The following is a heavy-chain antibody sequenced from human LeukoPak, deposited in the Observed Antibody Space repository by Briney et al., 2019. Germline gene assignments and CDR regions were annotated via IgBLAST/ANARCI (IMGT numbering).Heavy chain of an antibody. Sequence: ASVKVSCKASGYTFTGYYMHWVRQAPGQGLEWMGWISVYNGNTNYAQNLQGRVTTTTDTSTSTAYMELRSLRSDDTAVYYCARDVAWISGYAPYFDYWGQGTLVTVSS. V-gene: IGHV1-18*04. CDR2: ISVYNGNT. CDR1: GYTFTGYY. J-gene: IGHJ4*01. CDR3: ARDVAWISGYAPYFDY. D-gene: IGHD3-22*01.